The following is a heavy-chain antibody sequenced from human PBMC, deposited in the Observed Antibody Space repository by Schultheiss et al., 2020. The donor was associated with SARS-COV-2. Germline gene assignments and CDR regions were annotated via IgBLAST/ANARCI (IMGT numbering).Heavy chain of an antibody. CDR2: IYHSGST. Sequence: SQTLSLTCIVSGGSISSGGYYWNWIRQHPGKGLEWIGSIYHSGSTYYNPSLKSRLTMSIDRSKNQFSLRLSSVTAADTAVYYCARNRGPNHSSWYFGQAGTNFDYWGQGTLVTVSS. V-gene: IGHV4-30-4*08. D-gene: IGHD6-13*01. CDR1: GGSISSGGYY. CDR3: ARNRGPNHSSWYFGQAGTNFDY. J-gene: IGHJ4*02.